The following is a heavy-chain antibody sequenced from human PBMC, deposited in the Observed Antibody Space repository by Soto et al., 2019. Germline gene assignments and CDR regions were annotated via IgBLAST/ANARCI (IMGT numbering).Heavy chain of an antibody. D-gene: IGHD1-20*01. J-gene: IGHJ6*04. Sequence: QVQLVQSGAEVKKPGASVKVSGKASGYTFTRYDITWGRQATGQGLEWTGWMNPNSGNTGYAQKFQGRVTMTRNTSISTAYMELSSLRSEDTAVYSCARGPYKVLTRYYGMDVWGEGTPVTVSS. CDR3: ARGPYKVLTRYYGMDV. V-gene: IGHV1-8*01. CDR2: MNPNSGNT. CDR1: GYTFTRYD.